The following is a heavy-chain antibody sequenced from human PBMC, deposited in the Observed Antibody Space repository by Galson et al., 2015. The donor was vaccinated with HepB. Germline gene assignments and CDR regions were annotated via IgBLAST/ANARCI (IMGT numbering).Heavy chain of an antibody. J-gene: IGHJ6*02. CDR2: ISAGSTTI. CDR1: GVTIPSYS. V-gene: IGHV3-48*01. CDR3: ARNPASYDYYNMDV. Sequence: SLRLSCAASGVTIPSYSMNWVRKAPGKGLEWLAYISAGSTTIYYAASVKGRFTISRDNAKNFLYLHMKSLRGEDTAVYYCARNPASYDYYNMDVWGHGTTVTVSS.